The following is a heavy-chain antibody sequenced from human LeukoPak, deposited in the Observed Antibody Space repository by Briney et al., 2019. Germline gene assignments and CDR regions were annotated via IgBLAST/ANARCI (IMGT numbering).Heavy chain of an antibody. V-gene: IGHV1-18*01. D-gene: IGHD3-10*01. J-gene: IGHJ4*02. Sequence: ASVKVSCKASGYTFTSYAMNWVRQAPGQGLEWMGWISAYNGNTNYAQKLQGRVTMTTDTSTSTAYMELSSLRSEDTAVYYCARGRITMVRGVRMRGYYFDYWGQGTLVTVSS. CDR3: ARGRITMVRGVRMRGYYFDY. CDR2: ISAYNGNT. CDR1: GYTFTSYA.